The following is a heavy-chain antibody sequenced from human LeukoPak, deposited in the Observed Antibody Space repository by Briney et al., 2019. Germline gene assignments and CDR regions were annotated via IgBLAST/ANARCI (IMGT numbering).Heavy chain of an antibody. Sequence: SETLSLTCAVYGGSFSGYYWSWIRQPPGEGLEWIGEINHSGSTNYNPSLKSRVTISVDTSKNQFSLKLSSVTAADTAVYYCARGWYYDFWSGYYFDYWGQGTLVTVSS. D-gene: IGHD3-3*01. V-gene: IGHV4-34*01. CDR2: INHSGST. CDR1: GGSFSGYY. CDR3: ARGWYYDFWSGYYFDY. J-gene: IGHJ4*02.